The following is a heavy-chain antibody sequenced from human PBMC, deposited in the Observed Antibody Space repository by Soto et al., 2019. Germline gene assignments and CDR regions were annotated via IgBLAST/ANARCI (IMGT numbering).Heavy chain of an antibody. D-gene: IGHD5-18*01. Sequence: PSETLSLTCTVSGGSISSYYRSWIRQPPGKGLELIGYIYYSGSANYNPSLKSRVTISVDTSKNQFSLKLSSVTAADTAVYYCARTYRYGNGHYFDFWGQGTMVTVSS. CDR3: ARTYRYGNGHYFDF. V-gene: IGHV4-59*08. J-gene: IGHJ4*01. CDR2: IYYSGSA. CDR1: GGSISSYY.